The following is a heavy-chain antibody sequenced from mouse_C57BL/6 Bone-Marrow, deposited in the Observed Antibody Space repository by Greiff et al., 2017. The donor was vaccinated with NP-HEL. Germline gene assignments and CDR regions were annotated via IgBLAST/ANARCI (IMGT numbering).Heavy chain of an antibody. J-gene: IGHJ3*01. V-gene: IGHV3-6*01. Sequence: ESGPGLVKPSQSLSLTCSVTGYSITSGYYWNWIRQFPGNKLEWMGYISYDGSNNYNPSLKNRISITRDTSKNQFFLKLNSVTTEDTATYYCARSPLFAYWGQGTLVTVSA. CDR1: GYSITSGYY. CDR2: ISYDGSN. CDR3: ARSPLFAY.